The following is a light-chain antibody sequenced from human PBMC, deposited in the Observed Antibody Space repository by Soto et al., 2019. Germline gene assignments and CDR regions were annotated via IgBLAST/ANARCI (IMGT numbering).Light chain of an antibody. CDR3: QQYNSYS. CDR1: QSISSW. CDR2: DAS. V-gene: IGKV1-5*01. Sequence: DIQLTQSPSSLSASVGDRVTITCRASQSISSWLAWYQQKPGKAPKLLIYDASSLEIGVPSRFSGSGSRTEFTLTISSLQPDDFATYYCQQYNSYSFGQGTKVDIK. J-gene: IGKJ1*01.